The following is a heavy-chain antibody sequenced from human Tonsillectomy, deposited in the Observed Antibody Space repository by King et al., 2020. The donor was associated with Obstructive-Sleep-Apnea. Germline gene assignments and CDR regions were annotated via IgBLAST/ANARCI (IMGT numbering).Heavy chain of an antibody. D-gene: IGHD3-22*01. V-gene: IGHV3-15*01. CDR1: GFIFSNAW. J-gene: IGHJ6*02. Sequence: VQLVESGGGLVKPGGSLRLSCAASGFIFSNAWMSWVRQAPGKGPEWVGRIKSKADGGTTDYAAHVKGRFTISRDDSKNTMYLQMNSLKTEDTAVYYCPTRPYHYDSRCKPAEFYYYFSGTDVWGQGTTVTVSS. CDR3: PTRPYHYDSRCKPAEFYYYFSGTDV. CDR2: IKSKADGGTT.